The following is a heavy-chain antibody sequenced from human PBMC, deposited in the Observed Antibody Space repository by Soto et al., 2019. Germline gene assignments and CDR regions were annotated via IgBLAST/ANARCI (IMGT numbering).Heavy chain of an antibody. Sequence: SETLSLTCTVSGGSISSYYWSWIRQPPGKGLEWIGYIYYSGSTNYNPSLKSRVTISVDTSKNQFSLKLSSVTAADTAVYYCARATALEWLLYGERYYYGMEVWGQGTTVTVSS. CDR3: ARATALEWLLYGERYYYGMEV. CDR1: GGSISSYY. D-gene: IGHD3-3*01. J-gene: IGHJ6*02. V-gene: IGHV4-59*08. CDR2: IYYSGST.